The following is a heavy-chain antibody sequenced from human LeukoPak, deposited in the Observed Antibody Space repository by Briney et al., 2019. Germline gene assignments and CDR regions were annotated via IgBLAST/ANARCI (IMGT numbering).Heavy chain of an antibody. CDR3: AREMGYYDILTGYLGGYYYVDV. D-gene: IGHD3-9*01. V-gene: IGHV1-69*13. J-gene: IGHJ6*03. Sequence: ASVKVSCKASGGTFSSYAISWVRQAPGQGLEWMGGIIPIFGTANYAQKFQGRVTITADESTSTAYMELSSLRSEDTAVYYCAREMGYYDILTGYLGGYYYVDVWGKGTTVTISS. CDR2: IIPIFGTA. CDR1: GGTFSSYA.